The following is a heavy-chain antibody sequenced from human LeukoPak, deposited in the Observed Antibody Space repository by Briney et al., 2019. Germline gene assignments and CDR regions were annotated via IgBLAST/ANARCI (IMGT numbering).Heavy chain of an antibody. CDR2: FDPEDGET. J-gene: IGHJ4*02. CDR1: GYTLTELS. Sequence: ASVKVSCKVSGYTLTELSMHWVRQAPGKGLEWMGGFDPEDGETIYAQKFQGRVTMTEDTSTDTAYMELSSLRSEDTAVYYCATGPSGVVIMRNDYWGQRTLVTVSS. CDR3: ATGPSGVVIMRNDY. V-gene: IGHV1-24*01. D-gene: IGHD3-3*01.